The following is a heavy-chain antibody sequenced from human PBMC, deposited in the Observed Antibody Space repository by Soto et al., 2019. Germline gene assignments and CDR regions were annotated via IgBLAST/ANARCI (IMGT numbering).Heavy chain of an antibody. Sequence: SETLSLTCTVSGGSVSSGSYYWSWIRQPPGKGLEWIGYIYYSGSTNYNPSLKSRVTISVDTSKNQFSLKLSSVTAADTAVYYCARGGGVNYYGSGSYLPPPFDYWGQGTLVTVSS. CDR1: GGSVSSGSYY. D-gene: IGHD3-10*01. CDR3: ARGGGVNYYGSGSYLPPPFDY. J-gene: IGHJ4*02. CDR2: IYYSGST. V-gene: IGHV4-61*01.